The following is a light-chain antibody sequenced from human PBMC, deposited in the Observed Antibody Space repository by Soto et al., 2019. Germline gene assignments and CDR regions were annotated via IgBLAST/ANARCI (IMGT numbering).Light chain of an antibody. CDR1: SSDIGAGSD. J-gene: IGLJ2*01. V-gene: IGLV1-40*01. Sequence: QAVVTQPPSVSGAPGQRVTISCTGSSSDIGAGSDVHWYQHLPGTAPKLLIYDNTNRPSGVPDRFSGSKSGTSASLAITGLRAEDEADYYCQSYDTSLSGPVVFGGGTRLTVL. CDR2: DNT. CDR3: QSYDTSLSGPVV.